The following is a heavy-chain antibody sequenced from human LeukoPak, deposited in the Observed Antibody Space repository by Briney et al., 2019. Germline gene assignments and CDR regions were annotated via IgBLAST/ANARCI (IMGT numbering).Heavy chain of an antibody. CDR3: ASCRLWFGEFLYYFDY. D-gene: IGHD3-10*01. CDR2: INPSGGST. Sequence: VASVKVSCKASGYTFTSYYMHWVRQAPGQGLEWMGIINPSGGSTSYAQKFQGRVTITADESTSTAYMELSSLRSEDTAVYYCASCRLWFGEFLYYFDYWGQGTLVTVSS. J-gene: IGHJ4*02. CDR1: GYTFTSYY. V-gene: IGHV1-46*01.